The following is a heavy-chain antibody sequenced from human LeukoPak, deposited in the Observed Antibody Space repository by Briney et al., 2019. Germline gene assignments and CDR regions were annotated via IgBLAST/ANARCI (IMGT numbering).Heavy chain of an antibody. J-gene: IGHJ5*02. V-gene: IGHV5-51*01. CDR1: GYSFTSYW. CDR3: ARVVVPAAITGIWFDP. CDR2: IYPGDSDT. D-gene: IGHD2-2*02. Sequence: GASLKISCKGSGYSFTSYWIGWVRQMPGKGLEWMGIIYPGDSDTSYSPSFQGQVTISADKSISTAYLQWSSLKASDTAMYYCARVVVPAAITGIWFDPWGQGTLVTVSS.